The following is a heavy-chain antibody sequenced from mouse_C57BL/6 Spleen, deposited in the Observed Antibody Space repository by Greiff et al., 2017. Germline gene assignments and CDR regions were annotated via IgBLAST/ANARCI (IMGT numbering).Heavy chain of an antibody. CDR1: GFTFSDFY. V-gene: IGHV7-1*01. Sequence: EVNVVESGGGLVQSGRSLRLSCATSGFTFSDFYMEWVRQAPGKGLEWIAASRNKANDYTTEYSASVKGRFIVSRDTCQSILYLQMNALKAEDTAIYYCARGTGTSYYAMDYWGQGTSVTVSS. CDR3: ARGTGTSYYAMDY. J-gene: IGHJ4*01. CDR2: SRNKANDYTT. D-gene: IGHD4-1*01.